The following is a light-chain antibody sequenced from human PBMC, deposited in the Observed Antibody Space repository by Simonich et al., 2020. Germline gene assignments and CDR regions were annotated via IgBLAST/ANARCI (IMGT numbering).Light chain of an antibody. Sequence: EILMTQSPATLSVSPWKRATLSCRASQSVSSNLAWYQQKPGQAPRLLIYGASTRATGIPARFSGSGSGTEFTLTISSLQSEDFAVYYCQQYNNWPPNTFGQGTKLEIK. V-gene: IGKV3-15*01. CDR1: QSVSSN. CDR2: GAS. CDR3: QQYNNWPPNT. J-gene: IGKJ2*01.